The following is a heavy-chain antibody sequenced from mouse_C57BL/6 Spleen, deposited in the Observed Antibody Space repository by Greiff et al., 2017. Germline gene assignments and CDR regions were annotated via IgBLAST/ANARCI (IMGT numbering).Heavy chain of an antibody. J-gene: IGHJ4*01. CDR1: GFTFSDYG. V-gene: IGHV5-17*01. D-gene: IGHD1-1*01. Sequence: EVKLVESGGGLVKPGGSLKLSCAASGFTFSDYGMHWVRQAPEKGLEWVAYISSGSSTIYYADTVKGRFTISRDNAKNTLFLQMTSLRSEDTAMYYCARAYYYDSIPLSMDYWGQGTSVTVSS. CDR3: ARAYYYDSIPLSMDY. CDR2: ISSGSSTI.